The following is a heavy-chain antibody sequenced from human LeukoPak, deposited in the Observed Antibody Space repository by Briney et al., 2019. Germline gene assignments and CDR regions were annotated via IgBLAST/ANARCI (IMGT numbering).Heavy chain of an antibody. V-gene: IGHV4-38-2*02. D-gene: IGHD6-25*01. Sequence: SETLSLTCTVSGYSISSGYYWGWIRQPPGKGLEWIGSIYHSGSTYYNPSLKSRVTISVDTSKNQFSLKLSSVTAADTAVYYCARDLSSGNFDYWGQGTLVTVSS. J-gene: IGHJ4*02. CDR1: GYSISSGYY. CDR2: IYHSGST. CDR3: ARDLSSGNFDY.